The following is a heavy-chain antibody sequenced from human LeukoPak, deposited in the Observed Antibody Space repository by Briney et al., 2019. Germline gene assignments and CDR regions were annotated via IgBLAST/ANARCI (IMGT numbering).Heavy chain of an antibody. CDR1: GGSFSGYY. CDR2: INHSGST. J-gene: IGHJ6*03. CDR3: ARGLSDSGSYYYMDV. V-gene: IGHV4-34*01. D-gene: IGHD1-26*01. Sequence: SETLSLTCAVYGGSFSGYYWSWIRQPPGKGLEWIGEINHSGSTNYNPSLKSRVTISVDTSKNQFSLKLSSVTAADTAVYYCARGLSDSGSYYYMDVWGKGTTVTVPS.